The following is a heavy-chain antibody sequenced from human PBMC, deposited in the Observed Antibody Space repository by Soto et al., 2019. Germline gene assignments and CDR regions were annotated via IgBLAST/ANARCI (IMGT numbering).Heavy chain of an antibody. Sequence: PGGSLRLSCAASGFTFSNYVMHWVRQAPGKGLVWVSRVSHDGSTTSYADSVKGRFTISRDNSKNTLYLQMNSLRDEDTAVYYCERDSDWVLYDYCGHVTPVTVSS. CDR2: VSHDGSTT. D-gene: IGHD3-9*01. V-gene: IGHV3-74*01. CDR1: GFTFSNYV. J-gene: IGHJ4*01. CDR3: ERDSDWVLYDY.